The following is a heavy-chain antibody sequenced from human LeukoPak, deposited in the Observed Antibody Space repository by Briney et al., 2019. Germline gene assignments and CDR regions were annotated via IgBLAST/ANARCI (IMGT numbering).Heavy chain of an antibody. Sequence: GESLKISCKGSGYSFTSYWIGWVRQMPGKGLEWMGIIYPGDSDTRYSPSFQGQVTISADKSISTAYLQWSSLKASDTAMYYCARHGGDEDVVVPAAMLNSHWFDPWGQGTLVTVSS. CDR3: ARHGGDEDVVVPAAMLNSHWFDP. V-gene: IGHV5-51*01. CDR2: IYPGDSDT. J-gene: IGHJ5*02. D-gene: IGHD2-2*01. CDR1: GYSFTSYW.